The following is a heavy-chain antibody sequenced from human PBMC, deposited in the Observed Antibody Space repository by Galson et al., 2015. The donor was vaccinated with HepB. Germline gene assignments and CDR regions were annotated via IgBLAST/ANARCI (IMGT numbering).Heavy chain of an antibody. Sequence: SLRLSCAASGFTFQNYWMHWARQAPGKGLVWVSRINGDETDKLYADSVKGRFTISRDNAKNTLYLQMDSLRADDTAVYFCARGHSDQRNLIDCWGQGTLLTVSS. J-gene: IGHJ4*02. CDR1: GFTFQNYW. V-gene: IGHV3-74*01. CDR3: ARGHSDQRNLIDC. CDR2: INGDETDK. D-gene: IGHD2-2*01.